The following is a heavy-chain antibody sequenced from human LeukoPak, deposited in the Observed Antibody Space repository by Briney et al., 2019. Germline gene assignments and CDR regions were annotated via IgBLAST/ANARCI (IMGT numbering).Heavy chain of an antibody. CDR2: ILYDVSKK. D-gene: IGHD3-22*01. CDR1: GFTFTIYV. J-gene: IGHJ5*02. Sequence: GGSLRLSCAPSGFTFTIYVMHWVRHAPGKGLEWVAFILYDVSKKYYADSVKDPFTISRDNSKYTLYVQMNSLRGEDKAVYYCAKVRPKHAIDYYDSSGLRTWGQETLVTVSS. V-gene: IGHV3-30*02. CDR3: AKVRPKHAIDYYDSSGLRT.